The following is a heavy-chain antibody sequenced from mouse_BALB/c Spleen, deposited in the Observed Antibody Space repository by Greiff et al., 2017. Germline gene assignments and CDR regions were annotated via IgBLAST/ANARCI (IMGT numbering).Heavy chain of an antibody. Sequence: VQLQQSGAELVKPGASVKLSCTASGFNIKDTYMHWVKQRPEQGLEWIGRIDPANGNTKYDPKFQGKATITADTSSNTAYLQLSSLTSEDTAVYYCARSYYGSSLFAYGGQGTLVTVSA. CDR1: GFNIKDTY. V-gene: IGHV14-3*02. D-gene: IGHD1-1*01. CDR2: IDPANGNT. J-gene: IGHJ3*01. CDR3: ARSYYGSSLFAY.